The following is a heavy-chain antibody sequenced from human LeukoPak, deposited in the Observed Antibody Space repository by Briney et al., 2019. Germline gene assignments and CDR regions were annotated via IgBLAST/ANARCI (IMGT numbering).Heavy chain of an antibody. D-gene: IGHD2-15*01. Sequence: ASETLSLTCTVSGGSVSGYHWSWIRQPPGQGLECIGHIYFTGSTTYNPPLKSRVTISVDTSQNQFSLRLSSVTAADTAVYYCARVTAAGGGFDHWGQGTLVTVSS. CDR3: ARVTAAGGGFDH. V-gene: IGHV4-59*02. CDR1: GGSVSGYH. J-gene: IGHJ4*02. CDR2: IYFTGST.